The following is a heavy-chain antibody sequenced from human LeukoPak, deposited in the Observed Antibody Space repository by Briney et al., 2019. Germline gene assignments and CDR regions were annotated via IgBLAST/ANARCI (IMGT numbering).Heavy chain of an antibody. Sequence: SETLSLTCSVSGDSISSGSYYWSWIRQPAGKGLEWIGRIYSTGSTNYNPSLKSRVTISLDTSKNQFSPRLTYVTAADTAVYYCATEVRRDCGSTSCYRWFDPWGQGALVTVSS. CDR1: GDSISSGSYY. CDR3: ATEVRRDCGSTSCYRWFDP. V-gene: IGHV4-61*02. D-gene: IGHD2-2*01. CDR2: IYSTGST. J-gene: IGHJ5*02.